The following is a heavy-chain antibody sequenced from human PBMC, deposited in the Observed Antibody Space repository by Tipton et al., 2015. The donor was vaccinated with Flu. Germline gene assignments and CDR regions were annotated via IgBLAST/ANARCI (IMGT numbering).Heavy chain of an antibody. CDR3: ARGGFYYDKSVFDS. Sequence: SLRLSCAASGFPVSSNYMTWVRQAPGKGLEWVSIIYGGGNTYYADSVKGRFTISRDISKNMVYLQMNSLRPEDTAVYYCARGGFYYDKSVFDSWGQGTLVTVSS. V-gene: IGHV3-66*02. CDR2: IYGGGNT. J-gene: IGHJ4*02. D-gene: IGHD3-22*01. CDR1: GFPVSSNY.